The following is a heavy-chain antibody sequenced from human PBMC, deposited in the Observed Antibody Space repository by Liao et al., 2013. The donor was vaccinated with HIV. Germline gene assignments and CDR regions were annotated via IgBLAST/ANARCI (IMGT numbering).Heavy chain of an antibody. CDR1: GVSITSSTYL. CDR3: ARVGFARGGDIPWWYFDL. V-gene: IGHV4-39*07. CDR2: IYYSGVT. Sequence: QLHLQESGPGFVRPSETLSLTCSVSGVSITSSTYLWAWIRQAPGKGLEWLGNIYYSGVTHYNPSVKSRVTISVDTSKNQFSLKLSSVTAADTAVYYCARVGFARGGDIPWWYFDLWGRGTLVTVSS. D-gene: IGHD2-21*01. J-gene: IGHJ2*01.